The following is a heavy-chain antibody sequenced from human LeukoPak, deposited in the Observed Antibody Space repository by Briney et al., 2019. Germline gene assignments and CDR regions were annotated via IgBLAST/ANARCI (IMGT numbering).Heavy chain of an antibody. D-gene: IGHD3-10*01. Sequence: PSETLSLTCTVSGGSISSGGYYWSWIRQHPGKGLEWIGYIYYSGSTYYNPSLKSRVTISVDTSKNQFSLRLSSVTAADTAVYYCARHPPLYGFFDYWGQGTLVTVSS. CDR3: ARHPPLYGFFDY. J-gene: IGHJ4*02. CDR1: GGSISSGGYY. V-gene: IGHV4-31*03. CDR2: IYYSGST.